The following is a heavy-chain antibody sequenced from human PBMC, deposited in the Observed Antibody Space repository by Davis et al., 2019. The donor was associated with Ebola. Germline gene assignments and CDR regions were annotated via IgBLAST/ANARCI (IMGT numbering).Heavy chain of an antibody. Sequence: APVKVSCKASGGTVSRNGISWVRLAPGQGLEWMGWISTYNGDIKYAQKFQGRVTMTTDTSSNTVYLELRSLRSDDTAVYYCARDFGDFCLDVWGQGTTVTVSS. CDR2: ISTYNGDI. V-gene: IGHV1-18*01. J-gene: IGHJ6*02. D-gene: IGHD3/OR15-3a*01. CDR1: GGTVSRNG. CDR3: ARDFGDFCLDV.